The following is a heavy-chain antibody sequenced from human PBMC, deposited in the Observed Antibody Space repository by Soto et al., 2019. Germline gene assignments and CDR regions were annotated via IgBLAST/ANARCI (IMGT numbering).Heavy chain of an antibody. V-gene: IGHV3-30-3*01. CDR3: ARTTGVSGTPDFDY. CDR2: ISYGGINN. D-gene: IGHD1-7*01. J-gene: IGHJ4*02. Sequence: QVQLVESGGGVVQAGRSLRLSCAASGFTFSNFPMHWVRQPPGKGLEWVAVISYGGINNYYANSAKSRFTISRDDFKNTVYLQMNGLRAEGTAVYFRARTTGVSGTPDFDYWDQGTLVTVAS. CDR1: GFTFSNFP.